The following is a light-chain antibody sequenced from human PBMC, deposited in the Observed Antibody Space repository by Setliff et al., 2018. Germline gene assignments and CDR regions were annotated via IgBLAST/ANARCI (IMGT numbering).Light chain of an antibody. Sequence: QSALAQPASVSGSPGQSITISCTGANSDIGTYNLVSWYQQHPGRAPNLVIYEVTRRPSGVSDRFSASKSGNTASLTISGLQVEDEADYYCMSYTTIRTYVFGTGTKVTVL. J-gene: IGLJ1*01. V-gene: IGLV2-14*02. CDR1: NSDIGTYNL. CDR2: EVT. CDR3: MSYTTIRTYV.